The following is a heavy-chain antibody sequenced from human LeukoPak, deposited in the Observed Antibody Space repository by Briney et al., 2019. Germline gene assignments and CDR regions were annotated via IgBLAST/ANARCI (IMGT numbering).Heavy chain of an antibody. V-gene: IGHV3-23*01. CDR1: GFPFSSYA. D-gene: IGHD4-17*01. J-gene: IGHJ4*02. Sequence: PGGSLRLSCAASGFPFSSYAMSWVRQAPGTGLKCVSVISGSGVRTYYGDSVKGRLTIYRDTTKNTLYLEMKSLRAGDTAVYYCARDCYGDSMRYHGVEGSFDYWGQGTLVTVSS. CDR2: ISGSGVRT. CDR3: ARDCYGDSMRYHGVEGSFDY.